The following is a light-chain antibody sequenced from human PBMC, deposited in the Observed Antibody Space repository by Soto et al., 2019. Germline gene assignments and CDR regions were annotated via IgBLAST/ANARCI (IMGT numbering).Light chain of an antibody. CDR1: QSVSSN. J-gene: IGKJ1*01. CDR3: QQYNNWPRT. Sequence: EIVMTQSPATLPVSPGERATLSCRASQSVSSNLAWYQQKPGQAPRLLIYGASTRATGIPARFSGSGSGTEFTLTISSLQSEDFAVYYCQQYNNWPRTFGQGTKA. V-gene: IGKV3-15*01. CDR2: GAS.